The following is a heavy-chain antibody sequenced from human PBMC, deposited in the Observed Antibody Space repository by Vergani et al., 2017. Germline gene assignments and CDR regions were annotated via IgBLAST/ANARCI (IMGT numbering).Heavy chain of an antibody. V-gene: IGHV4-34*01. CDR1: GGSFTSYH. J-gene: IGHJ6*03. CDR3: ARVNTETNGHLYYYYYMDV. D-gene: IGHD4-11*01. CDR2: IDHTGRP. Sequence: QVQLQQWGGGLLKPSETLSLTCVVNGGSFTSYHWTWIRQSPGEALEWVGDIDHTGRPDYNPSLKSRLTMSVDKSRNQFSLMLNSVTATDTAIYFCARVNTETNGHLYYYYYMDVWGQGTAVPVS.